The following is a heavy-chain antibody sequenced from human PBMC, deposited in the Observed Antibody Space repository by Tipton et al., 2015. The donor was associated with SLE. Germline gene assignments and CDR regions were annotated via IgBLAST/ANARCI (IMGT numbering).Heavy chain of an antibody. CDR3: ARDFSSSWSTPLDY. D-gene: IGHD6-13*01. V-gene: IGHV3-33*01. CDR2: IGYDGSNK. J-gene: IGHJ4*02. Sequence: SLRLSCAASGFTFSSYGMHWVRQAPGKGLEWVAVIGYDGSNKYYADSVKSRFTISRDNSKNTLYLQMNSLRAEDTAVYYCARDFSSSWSTPLDYWGQGTLVTVSS. CDR1: GFTFSSYG.